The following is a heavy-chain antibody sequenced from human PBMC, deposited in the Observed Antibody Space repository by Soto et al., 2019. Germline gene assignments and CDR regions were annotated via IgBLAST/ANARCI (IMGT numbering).Heavy chain of an antibody. J-gene: IGHJ6*02. CDR2: INPNSGGT. Sequence: ASVKVSLKGFGSTFSGYYMHWVRLDNDQGLEWMGWINPNSGGTNYAQKFQGRVTMTRDTSISTAYMELSRLRSDDTAVYYCARVQYQQQWLAGNYYGMDVWGQGNTVTVSS. D-gene: IGHD6-19*01. CDR3: ARVQYQQQWLAGNYYGMDV. CDR1: GSTFSGYY. V-gene: IGHV1-2*02.